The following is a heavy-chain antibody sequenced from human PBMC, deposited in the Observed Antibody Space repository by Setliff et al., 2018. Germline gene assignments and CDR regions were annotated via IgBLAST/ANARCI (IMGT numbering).Heavy chain of an antibody. D-gene: IGHD6-13*01. Sequence: AASVKVSCKASGGTLSSYAISWVRQAPGQGLEWMGGIIPIFGTANYAQKFQGRVTITADESTSTAYMELSSLRSEDTAVYYCARVQQLGTFDYWGQGTLVTVSS. J-gene: IGHJ4*02. V-gene: IGHV1-69*13. CDR1: GGTLSSYA. CDR3: ARVQQLGTFDY. CDR2: IIPIFGTA.